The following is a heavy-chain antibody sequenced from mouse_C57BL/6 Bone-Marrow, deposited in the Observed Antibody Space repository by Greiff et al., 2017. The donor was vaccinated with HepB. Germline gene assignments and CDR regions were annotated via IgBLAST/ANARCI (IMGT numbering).Heavy chain of an antibody. CDR2: IDPSDSYI. J-gene: IGHJ4*01. V-gene: IGHV1-50*01. Sequence: QVQLQQSGAEFVKPGASVKLSCKASGYTFTSYWMQWVKQRPGQGLEWIGEIDPSDSYINYNQKFKGKATLTVDESSSTAYMELRSLTSEDSAVYFCASAMDYWGQGTSVTVSS. CDR1: GYTFTSYW. CDR3: ASAMDY.